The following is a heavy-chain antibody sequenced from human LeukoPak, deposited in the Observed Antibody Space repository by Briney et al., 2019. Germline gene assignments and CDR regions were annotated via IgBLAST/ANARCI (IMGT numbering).Heavy chain of an antibody. J-gene: IGHJ6*02. CDR3: ARTDCSGGSCRWVGYYGMDV. Sequence: GASVKVSCKASGYTFTSYDINWVRQATGQGLEWMGWMNPNSGNTGYAQKFQGRVTMTRNTSISTAYMELSSLRSEDTAVYYCARTDCSGGSCRWVGYYGMDVWGQGTTVTVSS. V-gene: IGHV1-8*01. D-gene: IGHD2-15*01. CDR2: MNPNSGNT. CDR1: GYTFTSYD.